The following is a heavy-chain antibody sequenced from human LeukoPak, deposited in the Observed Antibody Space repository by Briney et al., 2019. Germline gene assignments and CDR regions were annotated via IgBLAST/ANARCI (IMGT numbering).Heavy chain of an antibody. V-gene: IGHV1-2*02. J-gene: IGHJ2*01. CDR1: GYTFTGYY. Sequence: ASVKVSCKASGYTFTGYYMHWVRQAPGQGLEWMGWINPNSGGTNYAQKFQGRVTMTRDTSISTAYMELSRLRSDDTAVYYCAREGGIAAAGTGASGRQQYQSYWYFDLWGRGTLVTVSS. CDR2: INPNSGGT. CDR3: AREGGIAAAGTGASGRQQYQSYWYFDL. D-gene: IGHD6-13*01.